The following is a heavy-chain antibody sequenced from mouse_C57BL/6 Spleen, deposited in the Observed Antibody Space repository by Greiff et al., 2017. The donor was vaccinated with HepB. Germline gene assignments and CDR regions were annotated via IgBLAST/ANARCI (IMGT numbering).Heavy chain of an antibody. J-gene: IGHJ1*03. CDR3: ARGNWERYFDV. Sequence: QVQLQQPGAELVTPGASVKLSCKASGYTFTSYWMHWVKQRPGQGLEWIGEIDPSDSYTNYNQKFKGKSTLTVDKSSSTAYMQLSSLTSEDSAVYYCARGNWERYFDVWGTGTTVTVSS. CDR1: GYTFTSYW. V-gene: IGHV1-69*01. D-gene: IGHD4-1*01. CDR2: IDPSDSYT.